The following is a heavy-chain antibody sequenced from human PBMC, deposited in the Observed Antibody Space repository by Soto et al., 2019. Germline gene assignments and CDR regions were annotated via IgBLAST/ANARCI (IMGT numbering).Heavy chain of an antibody. CDR2: IDPSDSYT. J-gene: IGHJ6*02. V-gene: IGHV5-10-1*01. CDR3: ASSPRGYCSSTSCRELGNYYGMDV. CDR1: GYSFTSYW. Sequence: PGESLKISCKGSGYSFTSYWISWVRQMPGKGLEWMGRIDPSDSYTNYSPSFQGHVTISADKSISTAYLQWSSLKASDTSMYYCASSPRGYCSSTSCRELGNYYGMDVWGQVTTVTVAS. D-gene: IGHD2-2*01.